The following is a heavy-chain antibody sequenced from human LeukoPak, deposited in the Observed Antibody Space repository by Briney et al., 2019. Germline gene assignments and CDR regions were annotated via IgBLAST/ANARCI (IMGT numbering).Heavy chain of an antibody. J-gene: IGHJ5*02. CDR3: ARDSEPYYYDSSGSAPQA. Sequence: GASVKVSCKASGYTFTSYGISWVRQAPGQGLEWMGWINPNSGGTNYAQKFQGRVTMTRDTSISTAYMELSRLRSDDTAVYYCARDSEPYYYDSSGSAPQAWGQGTLVTVSS. V-gene: IGHV1-2*02. D-gene: IGHD3-22*01. CDR1: GYTFTSYG. CDR2: INPNSGGT.